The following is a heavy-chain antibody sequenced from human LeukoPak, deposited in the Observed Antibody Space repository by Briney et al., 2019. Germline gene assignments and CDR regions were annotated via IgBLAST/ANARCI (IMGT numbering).Heavy chain of an antibody. Sequence: TGGSLRLSCAASGFTFSSYGMHWVRQAPGKGLEWVAVISYDGSNKYYADSVKGRFTISRDNSKNTLYLQMNSLRAEDTAVYYCAKPITMVRGVMLDAFDIWGQGTMVTVSS. CDR1: GFTFSSYG. CDR2: ISYDGSNK. V-gene: IGHV3-30*18. D-gene: IGHD3-10*01. J-gene: IGHJ3*02. CDR3: AKPITMVRGVMLDAFDI.